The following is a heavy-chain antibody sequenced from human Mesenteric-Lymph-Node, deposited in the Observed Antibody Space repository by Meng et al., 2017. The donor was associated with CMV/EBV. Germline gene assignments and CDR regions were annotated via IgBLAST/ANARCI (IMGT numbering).Heavy chain of an antibody. V-gene: IGHV3-7*01. Sequence: GGSLRLSCAASGFTFRSYWMGWVRQAPGKGLEWVANINQDGSEKYYVDSVKGRFTISRDNAKNSLYLQMYSLRAEDTAVYYCARGRYDYGDFYFDYWGQGALVTVSS. CDR3: ARGRYDYGDFYFDY. CDR1: GFTFRSYW. CDR2: INQDGSEK. J-gene: IGHJ4*02. D-gene: IGHD4/OR15-4a*01.